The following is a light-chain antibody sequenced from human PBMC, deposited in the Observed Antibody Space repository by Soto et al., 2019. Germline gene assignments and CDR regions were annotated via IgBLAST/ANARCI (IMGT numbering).Light chain of an antibody. J-gene: IGLJ1*01. CDR2: EVS. Sequence: QSVLTQPASVSGSPGQSITISCTGSSSDVGGYNYVSWYQQHPGKAPKLMIYEVSNRPSGISNRFSGSKSGNMASLTLSGLQAEDEADYYCCSFAGGTNLVFGTGTKLTVL. CDR3: CSFAGGTNLV. CDR1: SSDVGGYNY. V-gene: IGLV2-14*01.